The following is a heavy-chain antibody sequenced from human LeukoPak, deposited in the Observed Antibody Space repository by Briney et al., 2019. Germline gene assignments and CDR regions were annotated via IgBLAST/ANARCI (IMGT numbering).Heavy chain of an antibody. CDR3: ARDRGSGSPNWFDP. D-gene: IGHD1-26*01. J-gene: IGHJ5*02. V-gene: IGHV4-39*07. CDR2: IYYSGST. CDR1: GGSISSSSYY. Sequence: SETLSLTCTVSGGSISSSSYYWGWIRQPPGKGLEWIGSIYYSGSTYYNPSLKSRVTISVDTSKNQFSLKLSSVTAADTAVYYCARDRGSGSPNWFDPWGQGTLVTVSS.